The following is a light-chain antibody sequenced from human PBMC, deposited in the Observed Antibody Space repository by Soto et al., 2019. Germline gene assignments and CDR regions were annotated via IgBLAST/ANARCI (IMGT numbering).Light chain of an antibody. V-gene: IGLV2-14*01. Sequence: QSALTQPASVSGSPGQSITISCTGTSSDVGDYKYVSWYQQHPDKAPKLIIFVNSNLPSGISNRFSASKSGNTASLTISGLQAEDEADYYCSSYTSSDTPYVFGTGTKVTVL. CDR1: SSDVGDYKY. CDR3: SSYTSSDTPYV. J-gene: IGLJ1*01. CDR2: VNS.